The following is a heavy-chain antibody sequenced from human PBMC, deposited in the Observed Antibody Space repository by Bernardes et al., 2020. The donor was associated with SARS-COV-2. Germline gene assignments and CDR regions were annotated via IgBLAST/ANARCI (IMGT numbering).Heavy chain of an antibody. J-gene: IGHJ4*02. Sequence: WSLRLPSVAAVFSCSSNWLSCFRPAPGKCLEWLAGIKLNRRPISSEDSVRGRFTISRDNARNLFYLKLNSLSAEDTAVYFCARIDEVTCRDYWGQGTLVTVSS. CDR3: ARIDEVTCRDY. D-gene: IGHD2-15*01. CDR2: IKLNRRPI. V-gene: IGHV3-7*01. CDR1: VFSCSSNW.